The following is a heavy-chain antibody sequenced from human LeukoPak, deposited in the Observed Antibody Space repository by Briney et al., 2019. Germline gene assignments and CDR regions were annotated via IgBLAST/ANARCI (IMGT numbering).Heavy chain of an antibody. CDR2: ISSRSSYI. D-gene: IGHD3-22*01. Sequence: GGSLRLSCAASGFTFSNYSMNWVRQAPGKGLEWVSSISSRSSYIYYADSMKGRFTISRDNAKNTLYLQMNSLRAEDTAVYYCARVYYDSSGYPLFDYWGQGTLVTVSS. CDR3: ARVYYDSSGYPLFDY. V-gene: IGHV3-21*01. CDR1: GFTFSNYS. J-gene: IGHJ4*02.